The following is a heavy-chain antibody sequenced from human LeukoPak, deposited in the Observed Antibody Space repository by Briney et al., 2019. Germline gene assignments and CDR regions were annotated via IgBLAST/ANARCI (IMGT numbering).Heavy chain of an antibody. D-gene: IGHD2-2*01. CDR2: INHSGST. J-gene: IGHJ4*02. V-gene: IGHV4-34*01. Sequence: PSETLSLTCAVYGGSFSGYYWSWIRQPPGKGLEWIGEINHSGSTNYNPSLKSRVTISVDTSKNQFSLKLSSVTAADTAVYYCARSPGYCSSTSCYEGGGYFDYWGQGTLVTVSS. CDR3: ARSPGYCSSTSCYEGGGYFDY. CDR1: GGSFSGYY.